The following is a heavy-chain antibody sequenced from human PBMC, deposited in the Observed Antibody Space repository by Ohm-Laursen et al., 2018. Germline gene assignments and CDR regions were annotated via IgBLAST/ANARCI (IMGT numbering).Heavy chain of an antibody. Sequence: GTLSLTCTVSGDSISSYYWSWIRQPAGKGLEWIGRIYSSGSTNYNPSLKSRVTMSVDTSKTQFSLKLNSVTAADTALYYCVLYSSFSVSWGQGTLVTVSS. J-gene: IGHJ5*02. CDR2: IYSSGST. V-gene: IGHV4-4*07. CDR1: GDSISSYY. D-gene: IGHD6-6*01. CDR3: VLYSSFSVS.